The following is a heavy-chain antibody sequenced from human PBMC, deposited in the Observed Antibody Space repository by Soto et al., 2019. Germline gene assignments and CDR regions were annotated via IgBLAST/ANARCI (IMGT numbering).Heavy chain of an antibody. CDR1: GYSFTSYW. J-gene: IGHJ6*02. V-gene: IGHV5-51*01. D-gene: IGHD2-2*01. CDR3: ARVSWGYCSSTSCSPYYYYGMDV. Sequence: GESLKISCKGSGYSFTSYWIGWVRQMPGKGLEWMGIIYPGDSDTRYSPSFQGQVTISADKSISTAYLQWGSLKASDTAMYYCARVSWGYCSSTSCSPYYYYGMDVWGQGTTVTVSS. CDR2: IYPGDSDT.